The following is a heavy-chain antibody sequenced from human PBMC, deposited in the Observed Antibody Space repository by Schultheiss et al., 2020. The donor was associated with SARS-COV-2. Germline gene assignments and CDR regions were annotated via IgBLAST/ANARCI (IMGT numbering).Heavy chain of an antibody. D-gene: IGHD2-15*01. CDR2: IYYSGST. CDR3: AREGWELRYYYYMDV. Sequence: SETLSLTCTVSGGSISSYYWSWIRQPPGKGLEWIGYIYYSGSTNYNPSLKSRVTISVDTSKNQFSLKLSSVTAADTAVYYCAREGWELRYYYYMDVWGKGTTVTVSS. J-gene: IGHJ6*03. CDR1: GGSISSYY. V-gene: IGHV4-59*12.